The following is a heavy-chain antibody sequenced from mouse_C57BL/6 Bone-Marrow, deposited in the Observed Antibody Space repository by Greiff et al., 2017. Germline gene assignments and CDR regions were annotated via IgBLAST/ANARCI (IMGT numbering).Heavy chain of an antibody. CDR1: GFTFSDYY. D-gene: IGHD3-2*02. CDR2: INYDGSST. V-gene: IGHV5-16*01. J-gene: IGHJ4*01. Sequence: EVMLVESEGGLVQPGRSLKLSCTVSGFTFSDYYMAWVRQVPEKGLEWVANINYDGSSTYYLDSLKSRFIISRDNAKNILYLQMSRLKSEDTATYYCARGVDSSAHYAMDYWGQGTSVTVSS. CDR3: ARGVDSSAHYAMDY.